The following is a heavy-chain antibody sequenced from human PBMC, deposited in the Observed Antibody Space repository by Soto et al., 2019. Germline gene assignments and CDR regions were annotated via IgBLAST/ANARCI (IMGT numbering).Heavy chain of an antibody. CDR3: ARDIGDVMSTIQTYAMDV. V-gene: IGHV3-33*01. J-gene: IGHJ6*02. CDR2: MYFDGSSD. Sequence: LRLSCVVSGFTFSHYGMHWVRQAPGKGLEWVASMYFDGSSDFYTDSVKGRFTISRDNSQNTLYLQMNSLRAEDTAVYYCARDIGDVMSTIQTYAMDVRGRGTTVTVSS. CDR1: GFTFSHYG. D-gene: IGHD5-12*01.